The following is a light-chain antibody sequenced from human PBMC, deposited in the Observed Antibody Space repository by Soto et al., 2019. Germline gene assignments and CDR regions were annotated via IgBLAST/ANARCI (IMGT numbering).Light chain of an antibody. V-gene: IGLV3-1*01. Sequence: SYELTQPPSVSVSPGQTASITCSGDKLGAKFASWYQQKPGQSPALVIYQDDKRPSGIPERFSGSNSGNIATLTISGTQATDEADYYCQAWDSSAAGVFGTGTKLTVL. CDR3: QAWDSSAAGV. CDR2: QDD. CDR1: KLGAKF. J-gene: IGLJ1*01.